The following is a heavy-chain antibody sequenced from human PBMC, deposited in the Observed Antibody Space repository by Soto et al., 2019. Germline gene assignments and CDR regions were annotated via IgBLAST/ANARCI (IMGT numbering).Heavy chain of an antibody. CDR2: ISWNSGNI. CDR1: GFTFDDYA. J-gene: IGHJ6*03. Sequence: EVQLVESGGGLVQPGRSLRLSCAASGFTFDDYAMHWLRQVPGKGLEWVSGISWNSGNIGYADSVKGRFTISRDNAKNSLYLQMNSLRVEDTALYYCAKDTYSSSPYYMDVWGKGTTVTVSS. CDR3: AKDTYSSSPYYMDV. D-gene: IGHD6-6*01. V-gene: IGHV3-9*01.